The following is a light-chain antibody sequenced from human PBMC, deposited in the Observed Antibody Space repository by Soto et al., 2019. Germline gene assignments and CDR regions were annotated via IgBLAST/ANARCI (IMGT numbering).Light chain of an antibody. CDR2: LNSDGSH. CDR1: SGHRSYA. V-gene: IGLV4-69*01. CDR3: QTWGTGIVV. Sequence: PVLTQSPSASASLGASVKLTCTLSSGHRSYAIAWHQQQPEKGPRYLMKLNSDGSHSKGDGIPDRFSGSSSGAERYLTISSLQSEDEADYYCQTWGTGIVVFGGGTKLTVL. J-gene: IGLJ2*01.